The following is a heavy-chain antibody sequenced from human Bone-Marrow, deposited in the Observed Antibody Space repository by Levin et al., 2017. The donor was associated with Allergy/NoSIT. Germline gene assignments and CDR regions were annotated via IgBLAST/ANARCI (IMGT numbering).Heavy chain of an antibody. CDR1: GFTFSTYW. CDR3: ARNER. J-gene: IGHJ4*01. CDR2: IKEDGSVK. V-gene: IGHV3-7*01. Sequence: GESLKISCVASGFTFSTYWMSWVRQAPGEGPEWVANIKEDGSVKYYVDSVRGRFTISRDNAKNSLYLQMNNLRAEDTAVYYCARNERWGQGTLVTVSS.